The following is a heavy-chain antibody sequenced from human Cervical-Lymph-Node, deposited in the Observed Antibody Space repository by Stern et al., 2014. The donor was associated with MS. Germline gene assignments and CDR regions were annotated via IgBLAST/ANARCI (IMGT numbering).Heavy chain of an antibody. CDR1: GFTVSRDY. V-gene: IGHV3-53*01. Sequence: VQLGQSGGGVIQPGGSLRLSCTASGFTVSRDYMTWVRQAPGQGLEWVSLITNVGSTFYTDSVKGRFTISRDDSKNAVYLHMTSLRAEDTAMYYCARDTSAPERSDWWGQGTLVTVSS. D-gene: IGHD1-1*01. CDR2: ITNVGST. J-gene: IGHJ4*02. CDR3: ARDTSAPERSDW.